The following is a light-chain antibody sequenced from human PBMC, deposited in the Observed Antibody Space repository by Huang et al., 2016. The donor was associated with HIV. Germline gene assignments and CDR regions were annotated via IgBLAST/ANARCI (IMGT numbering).Light chain of an antibody. CDR3: QQYNTFPLT. V-gene: IGKV1-16*02. J-gene: IGKJ4*01. Sequence: DIQMTQSPSSLSASVGDTVTITWRASQDISNYLAWFQQKPGKAPTSLIYAASRLQSGVPLKFSGSGSETDFTLTISSLQPEDFATYYCQQYNTFPLTFGGGTKVEV. CDR2: AAS. CDR1: QDISNY.